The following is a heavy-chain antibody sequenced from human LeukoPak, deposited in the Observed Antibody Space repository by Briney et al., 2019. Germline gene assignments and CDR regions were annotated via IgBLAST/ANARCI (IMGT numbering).Heavy chain of an antibody. Sequence: PGGSLRLSCAASGFTFDDYAMHWVRQAPGKGLEWVSGISWNSGSIGYADSVKGRFTISRDNAKNSLYLQMNSLRAEDTAVYYCAGDVYGDYNWFDPWGQGTLVTVSS. V-gene: IGHV3-9*01. CDR1: GFTFDDYA. J-gene: IGHJ5*02. D-gene: IGHD4-17*01. CDR3: AGDVYGDYNWFDP. CDR2: ISWNSGSI.